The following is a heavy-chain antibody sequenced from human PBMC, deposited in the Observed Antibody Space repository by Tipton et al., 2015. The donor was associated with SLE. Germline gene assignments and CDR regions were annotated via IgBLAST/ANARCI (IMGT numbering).Heavy chain of an antibody. Sequence: LRLSCTVSSGSISSSSYYWGWIRQPPGKGLEWIGSIYYTGTTYYNPSLKSRVTISVETSKTLFSLKMSSVTAADTAMYYCARLSSGTGDFEHWGQGTLVVVSS. CDR2: IYYTGTT. CDR1: SGSISSSSYY. J-gene: IGHJ4*02. D-gene: IGHD7-27*01. CDR3: ARLSSGTGDFEH. V-gene: IGHV4-39*01.